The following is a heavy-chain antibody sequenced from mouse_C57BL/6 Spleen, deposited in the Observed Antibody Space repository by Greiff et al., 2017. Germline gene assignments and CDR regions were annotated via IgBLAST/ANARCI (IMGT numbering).Heavy chain of an antibody. J-gene: IGHJ2*01. CDR3: TTGDYDGNY. CDR2: IDPENGDT. D-gene: IGHD2-4*01. V-gene: IGHV14-4*01. CDR1: GFNIKDDY. Sequence: VQLQQSGAELVRPGASVKLSCPASGFNIKDDYMHWVKQRPEQGLEWIGWIDPENGDTEYASKFQGKATITADTSSNTAYLQLSSLTSEDTAVYYCTTGDYDGNYWGQGTTLTVSS.